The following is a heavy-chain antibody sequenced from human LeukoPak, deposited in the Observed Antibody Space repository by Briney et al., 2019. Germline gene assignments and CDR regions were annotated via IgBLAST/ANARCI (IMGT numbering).Heavy chain of an antibody. CDR3: ARARSSYGYGDAFDI. V-gene: IGHV3-30*03. CDR1: GFSFSVFW. J-gene: IGHJ3*02. D-gene: IGHD5-18*01. Sequence: PGGSLRLSCAASGFSFSVFWMHWVRQAPGKGLEWVALISYDGSNKYYADSVKGRFTFSRDNSKNTLYLQMNSLRAEDTAVYYCARARSSYGYGDAFDIWGQGTMVTVSS. CDR2: ISYDGSNK.